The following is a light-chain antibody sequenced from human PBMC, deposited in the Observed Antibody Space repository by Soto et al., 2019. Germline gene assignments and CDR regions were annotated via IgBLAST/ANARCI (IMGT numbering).Light chain of an antibody. V-gene: IGLV6-57*04. CDR2: EDN. J-gene: IGLJ2*01. Sequence: LTQPPSVSGAPGQTVTISCTRSSGSIASNYVQWYQQRPGSAPTTVIFEDNQRPSGVPDRFSGSIDSSSNSASLTISGLKTEDEADYYCQSYDSSNPVVFGGGTKLTVL. CDR1: SGSIASNY. CDR3: QSYDSSNPVV.